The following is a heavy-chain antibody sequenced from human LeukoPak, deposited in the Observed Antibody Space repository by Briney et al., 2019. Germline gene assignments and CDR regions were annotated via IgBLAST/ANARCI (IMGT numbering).Heavy chain of an antibody. J-gene: IGHJ2*01. Sequence: AGGSLRLSCAASGFTFNTVWLTWVRKAPGKGLEWGAKIKGDGSEKSYADSVRGRFTISRDNAQNSLFLQMNMLRVEDTAIYYCARLGYASAWSYWYFDLWGRGTLVTVSS. CDR1: GFTFNTVW. CDR3: ARLGYASAWSYWYFDL. CDR2: IKGDGSEK. V-gene: IGHV3-7*01. D-gene: IGHD6-19*01.